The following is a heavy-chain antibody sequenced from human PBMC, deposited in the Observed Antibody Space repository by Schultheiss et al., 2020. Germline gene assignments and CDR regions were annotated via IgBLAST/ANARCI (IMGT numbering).Heavy chain of an antibody. CDR2: IYTSGST. J-gene: IGHJ6*03. Sequence: SETLSLTCTVSGGSISSYYWSWIRQPAGKGLEWIGRIYTSGSTNYNPSLKSRVTMSVDTSKNQFSLKLSSVTAADTAVYYCARAPATANDYRYYMDVWGKGTTVTVS. D-gene: IGHD2-8*01. CDR1: GGSISSYY. CDR3: ARAPATANDYRYYMDV. V-gene: IGHV4-4*07.